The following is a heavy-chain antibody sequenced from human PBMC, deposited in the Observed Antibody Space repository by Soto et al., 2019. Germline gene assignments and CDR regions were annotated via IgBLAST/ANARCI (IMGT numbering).Heavy chain of an antibody. CDR2: ISTYNGNT. V-gene: IGHV1-18*01. D-gene: IGHD4-17*01. CDR1: SYTFYHSA. Sequence: ASAEVSSKASSYTFYHSAINWVRQAPGQGLEWMGWISTYNGNTNYAQKLQGRVTMTTDTSTSTAYMELRSLRSDDTAVYYCARGAYGALYYYAMDVWGQGTTVTVS. J-gene: IGHJ6*01. CDR3: ARGAYGALYYYAMDV.